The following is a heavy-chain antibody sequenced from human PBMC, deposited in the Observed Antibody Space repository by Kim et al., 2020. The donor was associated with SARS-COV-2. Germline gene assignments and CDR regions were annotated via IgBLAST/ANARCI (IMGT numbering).Heavy chain of an antibody. V-gene: IGHV4-4*02. Sequence: SETLSLTCAVSGGSISSSNWWSWVRQPPGKGLEWIGEIYHSGSTNYNPPLKSRVTISVDKSKDQFSLKLSSVTAADTAVYYCASKYSSGARGEDWFDPWGQGTLVTVSS. CDR2: IYHSGST. CDR1: GGSISSSNW. D-gene: IGHD6-19*01. CDR3: ASKYSSGARGEDWFDP. J-gene: IGHJ5*02.